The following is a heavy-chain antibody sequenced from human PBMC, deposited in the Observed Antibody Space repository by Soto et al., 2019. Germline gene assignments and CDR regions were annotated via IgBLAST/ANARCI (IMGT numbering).Heavy chain of an antibody. Sequence: EVQLVESGGGLVQPGGSLRLSCAASGFTFSSYEMNWVRQAPGKGLEWVSYITGSGNTIYYADSVKGRFTISRDNAKNSMYLQMNSLRAKDTAVYYCARGGSYLDYWGQGTLVTVSS. CDR2: ITGSGNTI. D-gene: IGHD1-26*01. CDR3: ARGGSYLDY. V-gene: IGHV3-48*03. J-gene: IGHJ4*02. CDR1: GFTFSSYE.